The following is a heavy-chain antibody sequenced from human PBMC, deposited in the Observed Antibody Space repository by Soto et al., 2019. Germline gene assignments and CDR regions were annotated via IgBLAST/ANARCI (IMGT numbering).Heavy chain of an antibody. V-gene: IGHV1-69*18. Sequence: QVQLVQSGAEVQKPGSSVKVSCKASGGTFNTYSFGWLRQAPGQGLQWMGSIIPFIGAPNYAQNFQDRVTITADESTTTAYMEMSGLKSEDTAVYFGARWCDSRSLRAFYSYGFDVWGQGTSVTVSS. CDR3: ARWCDSRSLRAFYSYGFDV. CDR2: IIPFIGAP. D-gene: IGHD6-6*01. J-gene: IGHJ6*02. CDR1: GGTFNTYS.